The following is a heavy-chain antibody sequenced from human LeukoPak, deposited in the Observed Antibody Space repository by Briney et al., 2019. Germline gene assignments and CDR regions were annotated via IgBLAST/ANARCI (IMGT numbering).Heavy chain of an antibody. CDR2: INHSGST. J-gene: IGHJ5*02. Sequence: SETLSLTCAVYGGTFSGYYWSWIRQPPGKGLEWIGEINHSGSTNYNPSLKSRVTISVDTSKNQFSLKLSSVTAADTAVYYCARRRLWYYDILTGGRGFDPWGQGTLVTVSS. D-gene: IGHD3-9*01. V-gene: IGHV4-34*01. CDR3: ARRRLWYYDILTGGRGFDP. CDR1: GGTFSGYY.